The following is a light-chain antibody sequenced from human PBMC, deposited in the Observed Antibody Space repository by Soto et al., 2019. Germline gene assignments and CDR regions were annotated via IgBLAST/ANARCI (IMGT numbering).Light chain of an antibody. CDR1: QSVSSSY. J-gene: IGKJ1*01. Sequence: DIVLTQSPGTLSLSPGEGATVSCRASQSVSSSYLAWYQQKPGQPPRLLIYGASTRATGFPDRFSGSGSGTDFTLTISRLEPEDFAVYYCQQYGRSPWTFGQGTMVEIK. CDR3: QQYGRSPWT. CDR2: GAS. V-gene: IGKV3-20*01.